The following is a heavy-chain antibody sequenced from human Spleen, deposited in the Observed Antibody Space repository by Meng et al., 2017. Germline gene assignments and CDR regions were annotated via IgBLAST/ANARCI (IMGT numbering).Heavy chain of an antibody. Sequence: GESLKISCAASGFTFSRHAMNWVRQAPGKGLEWVSVIGGSGGGIHYADSVKGRFTISRDNSRNTLYLQMSSLRGEDTAVYYCAKENNAFDIWGQGRMVTVSS. D-gene: IGHD1-14*01. CDR3: AKENNAFDI. CDR2: IGGSGGGI. CDR1: GFTFSRHA. J-gene: IGHJ3*02. V-gene: IGHV3-23*01.